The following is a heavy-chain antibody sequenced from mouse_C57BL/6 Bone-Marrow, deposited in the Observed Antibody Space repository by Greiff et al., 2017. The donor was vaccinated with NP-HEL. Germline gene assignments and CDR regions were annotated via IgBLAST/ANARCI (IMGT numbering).Heavy chain of an antibody. D-gene: IGHD1-1*01. CDR3: ARSRCDYYPYYAMDY. CDR1: GFTFTDYY. CDR2: VYPYNGGT. J-gene: IGHJ4*01. V-gene: IGHV1-36*01. Sequence: EVQLQQSGPVLVKPGPSVKISCKASGFTFTDYYMHWVKQSHGKSLEWIGLVYPYNGGTSYNQKFKGKATLTVDTSSSTAYMELNSLTSENSAVYDGARSRCDYYPYYAMDYWGQGTSVTVSS.